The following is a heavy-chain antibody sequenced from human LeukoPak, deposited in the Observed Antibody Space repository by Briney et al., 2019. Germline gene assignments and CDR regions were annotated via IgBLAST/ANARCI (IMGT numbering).Heavy chain of an antibody. D-gene: IGHD5-18*01. Sequence: GRSLRLSCAASGFSFDAYAMHWVRQAPGKGLEWLSIISWNSGYKGYADSVTGRFTISRDNAKNSVYLQMNSLRAEETAFYYCAKVRGTYSSGYFFDYWGQGALVTVSS. CDR2: ISWNSGYK. V-gene: IGHV3-9*01. CDR1: GFSFDAYA. J-gene: IGHJ4*02. CDR3: AKVRGTYSSGYFFDY.